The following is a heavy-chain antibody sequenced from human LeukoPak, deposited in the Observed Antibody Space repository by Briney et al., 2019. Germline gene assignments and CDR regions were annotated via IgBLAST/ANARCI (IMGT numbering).Heavy chain of an antibody. CDR3: ARGGLARFPSGD. J-gene: IGHJ4*02. Sequence: ASVTVSCKAFGYTFTSYYMHWVRQAPGQGLEWMGIINPRGGSTSYAQKFQGRVTMTRDTSTSTVYMELSSLRSEDTAVYYCARGGLARFPSGDWGQGTLVTVSS. V-gene: IGHV1-46*01. D-gene: IGHD3-10*01. CDR2: INPRGGST. CDR1: GYTFTSYY.